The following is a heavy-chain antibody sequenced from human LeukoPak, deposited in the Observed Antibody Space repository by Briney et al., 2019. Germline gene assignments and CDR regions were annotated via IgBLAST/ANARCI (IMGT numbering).Heavy chain of an antibody. CDR2: IIVNSGGT. V-gene: IGHV1-2*02. CDR3: ARDAGYCTGGSCWYFDH. CDR1: GYTFTDYY. J-gene: IGHJ4*02. D-gene: IGHD2-15*01. Sequence: ASVKVSCKASGYTFTDYYMHWVRQAPGQGLEWMGWIIVNSGGTNFAQRFQGRVTMTRDTSISTAYMDLSRLISDDTAVYYCARDAGYCTGGSCWYFDHWGQGTLVTVSS.